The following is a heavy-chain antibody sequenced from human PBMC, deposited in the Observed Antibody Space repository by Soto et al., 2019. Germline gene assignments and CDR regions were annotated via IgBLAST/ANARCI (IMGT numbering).Heavy chain of an antibody. V-gene: IGHV3-23*01. Sequence: GGSLRLSCAASGFTFSSFAMSWVRQAPGKGLEWVSTINKSGGSTYYADSVKGRFTISRDNSKNMLFLQINGLRAEDTAVYYCAKDPPTTGTTFDYWGRGTLVTVSS. CDR3: AKDPPTTGTTFDY. J-gene: IGHJ4*02. CDR2: INKSGGST. D-gene: IGHD1-1*01. CDR1: GFTFSSFA.